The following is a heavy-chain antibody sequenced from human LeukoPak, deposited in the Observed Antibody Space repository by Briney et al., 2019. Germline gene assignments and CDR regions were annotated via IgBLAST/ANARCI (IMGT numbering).Heavy chain of an antibody. Sequence: GESLKISCKGSGYSFTSYWIGWVRQMPGKGLEWMGIIYPGDSDTRYSPSFQGQVTISADKSISTAYLQWSSLKASDTAMYYCARLRYCSSTSCYPLFDYWGQGTLVTVSS. V-gene: IGHV5-51*01. D-gene: IGHD2-2*01. CDR3: ARLRYCSSTSCYPLFDY. CDR1: GYSFTSYW. J-gene: IGHJ4*02. CDR2: IYPGDSDT.